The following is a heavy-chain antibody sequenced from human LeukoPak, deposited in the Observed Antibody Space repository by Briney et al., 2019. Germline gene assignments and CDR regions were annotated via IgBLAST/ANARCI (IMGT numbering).Heavy chain of an antibody. D-gene: IGHD7-27*01. J-gene: IGHJ5*02. CDR3: AREGTGDRKFDP. CDR1: GFAFSSHA. CDR2: ISYDGATK. V-gene: IGHV3-30-3*01. Sequence: GGSLRLSCAASGFAFSSHAIHWVRQAPGKGPEWVAFISYDGATKYYADSVKGRVTISRDNSRNTVFLRMNSLRVEDTAVYYCAREGTGDRKFDPWGQGTLVTVSS.